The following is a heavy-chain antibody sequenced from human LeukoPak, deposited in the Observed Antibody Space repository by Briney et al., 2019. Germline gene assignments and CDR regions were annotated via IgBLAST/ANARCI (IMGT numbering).Heavy chain of an antibody. CDR3: AKGGLVHRFDP. CDR1: GFTFSSYA. J-gene: IGHJ5*02. CDR2: ISGSGDNT. Sequence: PGGSLRLSCAASGFTFSSYAMSWVRQAPGKGLEWVSGISGSGDNTYYADSVKGRFTISRDNSKNTLYLQMNSLRADDTAVYYCAKGGLVHRFDPWGQGTLVTVSP. V-gene: IGHV3-23*01.